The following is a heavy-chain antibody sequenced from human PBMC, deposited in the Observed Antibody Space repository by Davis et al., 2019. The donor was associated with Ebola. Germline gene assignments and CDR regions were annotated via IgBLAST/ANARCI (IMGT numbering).Heavy chain of an antibody. CDR1: GDSISSNYYY. J-gene: IGHJ6*02. Sequence: PSETLSLTCTVSGDSISSNYYYWGWIRQPPGKGLEWIGTLHSSGSTYYNPSLKSRVTISVDTSKNQFSLRLSSLTAADTAVYYCARHKGTSNNYCYYGMDVWGQGTTVTVSS. CDR2: LHSSGST. V-gene: IGHV4-39*01. D-gene: IGHD2/OR15-2a*01. CDR3: ARHKGTSNNYCYYGMDV.